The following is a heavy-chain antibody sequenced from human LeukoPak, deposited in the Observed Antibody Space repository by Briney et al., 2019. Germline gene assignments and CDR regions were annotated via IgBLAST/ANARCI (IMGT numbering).Heavy chain of an antibody. J-gene: IGHJ6*03. D-gene: IGHD3-9*01. CDR2: ISAYNGNT. Sequence: ASVKLSCKASGYTFTSYGISWVRQAPGQGHGWMGWISAYNGNTNYAQTLQGRVTMTTDTSTSTAYMELRSLRSDDTAVYYCARDNDILTGYYAPYYYYYYMDVWGKGTTVTVSS. CDR3: ARDNDILTGYYAPYYYYYYMDV. CDR1: GYTFTSYG. V-gene: IGHV1-18*01.